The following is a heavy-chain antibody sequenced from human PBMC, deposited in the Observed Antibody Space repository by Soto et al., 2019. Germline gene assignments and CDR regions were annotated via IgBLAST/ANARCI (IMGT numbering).Heavy chain of an antibody. D-gene: IGHD4-4*01. CDR3: ARVVMTTVPASYDYGMDV. V-gene: IGHV1-69*18. CDR2: IIPFIGTA. J-gene: IGHJ6*02. Sequence: QVQLVQSGAEVQKPGSSVTVSCKASGGTFSSYAISWVRQAPGQGLEWMGRIIPFIGTANYAQKYQGRVKITADESTSTAYMELTSLRSEDTAVYYCARVVMTTVPASYDYGMDVWGQGTTVTVSS. CDR1: GGTFSSYA.